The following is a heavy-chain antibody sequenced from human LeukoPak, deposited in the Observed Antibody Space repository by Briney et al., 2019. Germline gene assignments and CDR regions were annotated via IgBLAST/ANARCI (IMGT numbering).Heavy chain of an antibody. J-gene: IGHJ3*02. D-gene: IGHD1-26*01. Sequence: ASVKVSCKASGYTFSDLYIHWVRQAPGQGLEWMGWTNPDGGGTEFEQKFQDRVTVARDTSTSTAFLEISRLTFDDTAVYYCARPPTREAEGFDIWGQGTMVIVSS. CDR2: TNPDGGGT. V-gene: IGHV1-2*02. CDR3: ARPPTREAEGFDI. CDR1: GYTFSDLY.